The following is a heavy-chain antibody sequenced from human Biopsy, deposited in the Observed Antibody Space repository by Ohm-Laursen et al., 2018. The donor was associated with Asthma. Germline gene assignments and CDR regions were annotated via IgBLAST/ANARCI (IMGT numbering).Heavy chain of an antibody. V-gene: IGHV1-3*04. CDR2: VNTGSGDT. D-gene: IGHD3-9*01. J-gene: IGHJ3*01. CDR3: ARTYYDFLTGQVKDVFGV. Sequence: SSVKVSCKASGYNFISFAIHWVRQAPGQRLEWMGWVNTGSGDTKYSQKFQGRVTITRDTSASTAYMELRSLRSEDTATYYCARTYYDFLTGQVKDVFGVWGQGTMVTVSS. CDR1: GYNFISFA.